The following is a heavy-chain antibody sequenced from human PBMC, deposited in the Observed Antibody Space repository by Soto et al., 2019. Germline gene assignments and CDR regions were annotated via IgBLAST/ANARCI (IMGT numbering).Heavy chain of an antibody. D-gene: IGHD3-22*01. Sequence: EVQLVESGGDLVQPGGSLRLSCAASGFTFSTYWMHWVRQAPGKGLLLVSRIKTDGTYATYADSVTGRFTISRDNAKNTLYLQMNSLRVEDAAVYYCAAGGSGYYANWGQGTLVTVSS. CDR2: IKTDGTYA. V-gene: IGHV3-74*01. CDR3: AAGGSGYYAN. J-gene: IGHJ4*02. CDR1: GFTFSTYW.